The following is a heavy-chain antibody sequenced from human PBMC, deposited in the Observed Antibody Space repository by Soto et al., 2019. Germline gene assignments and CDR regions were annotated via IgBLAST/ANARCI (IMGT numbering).Heavy chain of an antibody. V-gene: IGHV4-4*02. J-gene: IGHJ5*02. Sequence: QVQLQESGPGLVKPSGTLSLTCVVSGGSISSSNWWSWVRQPPGKGLEWIGEIYHTGSTNYNPSLKSGVTISENAPKNPFTRRRGSVTAADTAVYYCARGSNWFDPWGQGTLVTVSS. CDR3: ARGSNWFDP. CDR2: IYHTGST. CDR1: GGSISSSNW.